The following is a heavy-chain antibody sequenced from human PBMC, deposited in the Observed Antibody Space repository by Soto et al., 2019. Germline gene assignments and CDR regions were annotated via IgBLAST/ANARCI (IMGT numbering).Heavy chain of an antibody. D-gene: IGHD3-10*01. J-gene: IGHJ3*02. CDR2: MYYSGST. CDR1: GGSISNYY. CDR3: ARRQGFGHAFDS. Sequence: QVQLQESGPGLVKPSETLSLTCTVSGGSISNYYWTWIRQPPGKGLEWIGYMYYSGSTNYNPSLKSRVTISVDTSRNQSSQKLSSVTAADTALYDCARRQGFGHAFDSWGQGTMVTVSS. V-gene: IGHV4-59*08.